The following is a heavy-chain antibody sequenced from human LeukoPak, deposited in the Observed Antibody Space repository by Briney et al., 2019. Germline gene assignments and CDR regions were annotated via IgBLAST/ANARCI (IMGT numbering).Heavy chain of an antibody. J-gene: IGHJ6*02. Sequence: GASVKVSCKASGYTFTSYAMHWVRQAPGQRLEWMGWINAGNGNTKYSQKFQGRVTITRDTSASTAYMELSSLRSEDTAVYYCARNDWNDAYYYYYGMDVWGQGTTVTVSS. CDR1: GYTFTSYA. CDR3: ARNDWNDAYYYYYGMDV. CDR2: INAGNGNT. D-gene: IGHD1-1*01. V-gene: IGHV1-3*01.